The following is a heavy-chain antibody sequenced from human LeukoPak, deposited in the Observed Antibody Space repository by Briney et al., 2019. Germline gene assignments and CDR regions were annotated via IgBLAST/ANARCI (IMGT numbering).Heavy chain of an antibody. CDR2: INHSGST. CDR1: GGSISSYY. CDR3: VREMATPVDY. Sequence: PSETLSLTCTVSGGSISSYYWSWIRQPPGKGLEWIGEINHSGSTNYNPSLKSRVTISVDTSKNQFSLKLSSVTAADTAVYYCVREMATPVDYWGQGTLVTVSS. J-gene: IGHJ4*02. D-gene: IGHD5-24*01. V-gene: IGHV4-34*01.